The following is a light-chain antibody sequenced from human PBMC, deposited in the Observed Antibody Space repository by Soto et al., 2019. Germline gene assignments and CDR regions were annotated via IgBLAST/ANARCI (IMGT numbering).Light chain of an antibody. Sequence: QSVLTQPASVSGSPGQSITISCTGTSSDVGGYNYVSWYQQHPGKAPKLMIHEVSNRPSGVSNRFSGSKSGNTASLPISGLEAEDEADYYCSSYTSSSPVVFGGGTKLTVL. CDR3: SSYTSSSPVV. V-gene: IGLV2-14*01. CDR2: EVS. CDR1: SSDVGGYNY. J-gene: IGLJ2*01.